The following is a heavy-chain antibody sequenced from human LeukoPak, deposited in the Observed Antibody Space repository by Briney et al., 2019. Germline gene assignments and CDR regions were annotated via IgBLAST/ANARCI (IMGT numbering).Heavy chain of an antibody. CDR3: ARLKLSSIAALGFDP. V-gene: IGHV6-1*01. CDR1: GDSVSSNSAA. D-gene: IGHD6-6*01. J-gene: IGHJ5*02. CDR2: TYYRSKWYN. Sequence: SQTLSLTCAISGDSVSSNSAAWHWIRQSPSRGLEWLGRTYYRSKWYNDYAVSVKSRITINPDTSKNQFSLQLNSVTPEDTAVYYCARLKLSSIAALGFDPWGQGTLVTVSS.